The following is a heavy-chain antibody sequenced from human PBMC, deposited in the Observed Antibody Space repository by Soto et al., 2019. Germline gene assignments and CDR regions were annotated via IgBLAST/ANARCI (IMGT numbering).Heavy chain of an antibody. D-gene: IGHD2-15*01. CDR2: ISYDGSNK. CDR3: ARGEVYCSGGSCYSREDY. Sequence: QVQLVESGGGVVQPGRSLRLSCAASGFTFSSYAMHWVRQAPGKGLEWVAVISYDGSNKYYADSVKGRFTISRDNSKNTLYLQMNSLRAEDTAVYYCARGEVYCSGGSCYSREDYWGQGTLVTVSS. CDR1: GFTFSSYA. V-gene: IGHV3-30-3*01. J-gene: IGHJ4*02.